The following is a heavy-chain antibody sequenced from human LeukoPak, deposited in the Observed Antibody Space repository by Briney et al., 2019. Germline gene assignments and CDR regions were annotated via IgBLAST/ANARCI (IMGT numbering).Heavy chain of an antibody. CDR2: ISPSGGST. V-gene: IGHV1-46*01. D-gene: IGHD3-22*01. CDR3: ARGFFLSGYLGGFDI. Sequence: ASVKVSCKAFGYTFTSNYMHWVRQAPGQGPEWMGVISPSGGSTTYAQKFQGRVTLTRDMSTSTDYLELSSLRVEDTAVYYCARGFFLSGYLGGFDIWGQRTVVNGSS. CDR1: GYTFTSNY. J-gene: IGHJ3*02.